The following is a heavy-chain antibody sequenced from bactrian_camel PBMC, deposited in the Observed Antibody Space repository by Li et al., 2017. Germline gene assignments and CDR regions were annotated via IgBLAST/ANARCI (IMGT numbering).Heavy chain of an antibody. D-gene: IGHD2*01. CDR1: GYTSSNLC. Sequence: VQLVESGGGSVQAGGALRLSCAASGYTSSNLCMGWFRQGPGKEREGVAGIVTDTGHTHYANSVKGRFTISRDNAKKTVYLQMSSLKPEDTAVYYCAAIPRREVMVLYTCEGQGTQVTVS. CDR2: IVTDTGHT. J-gene: IGHJ4*01. V-gene: IGHV3S6*01.